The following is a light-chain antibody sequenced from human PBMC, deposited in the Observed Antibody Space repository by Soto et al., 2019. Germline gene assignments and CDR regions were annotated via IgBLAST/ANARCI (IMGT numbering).Light chain of an antibody. V-gene: IGLV2-14*01. CDR2: EVT. J-gene: IGLJ1*01. Sequence: QSALTQPASVSGSPGQSITISCTGTSSDVGGYNYVSWYQHHPGKAPKLLIYEVTYRPSGVSNRFSASKSGNTASLTISGLRAEDEADYYCSSYTSSSTLDFGTATKVTVL. CDR1: SSDVGGYNY. CDR3: SSYTSSSTLD.